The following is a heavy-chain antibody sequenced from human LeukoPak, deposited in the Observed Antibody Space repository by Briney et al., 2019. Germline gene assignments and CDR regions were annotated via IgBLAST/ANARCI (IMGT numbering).Heavy chain of an antibody. CDR2: ISSSSSYI. CDR3: AGDSYDFPDCTY. CDR1: GFTFSDYY. J-gene: IGHJ4*02. Sequence: PGGSLRLSCAASGFTFSDYYMSWIRQAPGKGLEWVSSISSSSSYIYYADSVKGRFTISRDNAKNSLYLQMNSLRAEDTAVYYCAGDSYDFPDCTYWGQGTLVTVSS. D-gene: IGHD3-3*01. V-gene: IGHV3-11*06.